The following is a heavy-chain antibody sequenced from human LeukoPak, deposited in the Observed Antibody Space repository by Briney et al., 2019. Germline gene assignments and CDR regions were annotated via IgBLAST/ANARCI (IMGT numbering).Heavy chain of an antibody. V-gene: IGHV3-21*01. CDR2: ISSSSSYI. CDR3: ARDSRVTYYYDSSGYTPFDY. CDR1: GFTFSSYE. Sequence: PGGSLRLSCAASGFTFSSYEMNWVRQAPGKGLEWVSSISSSSSYIYYADSVKGRFTISRDNAKNPLYLQMNSLRAEDTAVYYCARDSRVTYYYDSSGYTPFDYWGQGTLVTVSS. J-gene: IGHJ4*02. D-gene: IGHD3-22*01.